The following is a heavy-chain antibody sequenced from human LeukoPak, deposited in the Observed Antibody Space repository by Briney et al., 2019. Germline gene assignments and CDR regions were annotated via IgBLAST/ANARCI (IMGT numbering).Heavy chain of an antibody. D-gene: IGHD3-10*01. CDR3: ARDYYGSGRPYFNWFDP. Sequence: SQTLSLTCTVSGGSISSGGYYWSWIRQPPGKGLEWIGYIYHSGSTYYNPSLKSRVTISVDRSKNQFSLKLSSVTAADTAVYYCARDYYGSGRPYFNWFDPWGQGTLVTVSS. CDR1: GGSISSGGYY. V-gene: IGHV4-30-2*01. J-gene: IGHJ5*02. CDR2: IYHSGST.